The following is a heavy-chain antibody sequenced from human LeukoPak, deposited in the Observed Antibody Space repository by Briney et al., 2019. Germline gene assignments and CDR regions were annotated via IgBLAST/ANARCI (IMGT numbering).Heavy chain of an antibody. V-gene: IGHV3-66*01. J-gene: IGHJ3*02. CDR2: IYSDGTT. D-gene: IGHD4-23*01. CDR3: ARVRTVVTPWDAFDI. Sequence: GGSLRLSCAASGFTVSSNYMTWVRQAPGKGPEWISIIYSDGTTYYADSVKGRFTISRDNSKNTLYLQMNSLRAEDTAVYYCARVRTVVTPWDAFDIRGQGTMVAVSS. CDR1: GFTVSSNY.